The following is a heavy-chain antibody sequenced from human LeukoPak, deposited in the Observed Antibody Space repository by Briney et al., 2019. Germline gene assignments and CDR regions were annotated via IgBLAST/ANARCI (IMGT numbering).Heavy chain of an antibody. CDR2: IYYSGST. J-gene: IGHJ3*02. CDR3: AREGLWTNGAFDI. Sequence: SETLSLTCTVSGGSISSYYWSWIRQPPGKGLEWIGYIYYSGSTNYNPSLKSRVTISVDTFKNQFSLKLSSVTAADTAVYYCAREGLWTNGAFDIWGQGTMVTVSS. V-gene: IGHV4-59*01. D-gene: IGHD3/OR15-3a*01. CDR1: GGSISSYY.